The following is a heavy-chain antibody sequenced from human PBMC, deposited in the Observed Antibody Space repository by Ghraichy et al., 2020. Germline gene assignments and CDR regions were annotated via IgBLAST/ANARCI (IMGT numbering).Heavy chain of an antibody. V-gene: IGHV4-59*01. Sequence: SETLSLTCTVSGGSITDYYWSWIRQPPGKGLEWIGFIHDSGSTNYNPSLKSRVTFSVDTSKNQLSLKLYSVTTAGTAVYYCARDLRPLGYNHYYYYYMDVWGKGTTVTVSS. CDR1: GGSITDYY. CDR2: IHDSGST. J-gene: IGHJ6*03. D-gene: IGHD5-18*01. CDR3: ARDLRPLGYNHYYYYYMDV.